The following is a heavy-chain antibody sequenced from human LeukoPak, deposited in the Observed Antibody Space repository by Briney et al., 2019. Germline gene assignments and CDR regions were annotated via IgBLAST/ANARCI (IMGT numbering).Heavy chain of an antibody. CDR3: ARESYSSSWYGHYFDY. J-gene: IGHJ4*02. CDR2: INPNSGGT. CDR1: GYTFTGYY. Sequence: ASVKVSCKASGYTFTGYYMHWVRQAPGQGLEWMGLINPNSGGTNYAQKFQGRVTMTRDTSISTAYMELSRLRSDDTAVYYCARESYSSSWYGHYFDYWGQGTLVTVSS. D-gene: IGHD6-13*01. V-gene: IGHV1-2*02.